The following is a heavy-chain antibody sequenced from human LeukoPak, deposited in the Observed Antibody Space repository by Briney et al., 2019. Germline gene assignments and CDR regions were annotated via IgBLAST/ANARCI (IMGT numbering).Heavy chain of an antibody. Sequence: SESLSLTCTVSGGSISSGGYYWSWIRQHPGKGLEWIGYTYYSGSTYYNPSLKSRVTISVDTSKNQFSLKLSSVTAADTAVYYCARGYDFWSGYYTRWFDPWGQGILVTVSS. CDR3: ARGYDFWSGYYTRWFDP. J-gene: IGHJ5*02. V-gene: IGHV4-31*03. CDR2: TYYSGST. CDR1: GGSISSGGYY. D-gene: IGHD3-3*01.